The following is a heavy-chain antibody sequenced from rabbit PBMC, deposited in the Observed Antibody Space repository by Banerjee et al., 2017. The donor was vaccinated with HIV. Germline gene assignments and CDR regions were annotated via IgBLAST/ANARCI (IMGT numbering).Heavy chain of an antibody. CDR3: ARDTGTSFSTYGMDL. D-gene: IGHD8-1*01. CDR1: GFDLSNYYY. J-gene: IGHJ6*01. V-gene: IGHV1S40*01. CDR2: IYTGGSGGI. Sequence: QTLEESGGDLVKPGASLTLTCTASGFDLSNYYYIYWVRQAPGKGLEWIGCIYTGGSGGIYYASGARGRLTISKTSSTTVTLQMTRLTAADTATYFCARDTGTSFSTYGMDLWGQGTLVTVS.